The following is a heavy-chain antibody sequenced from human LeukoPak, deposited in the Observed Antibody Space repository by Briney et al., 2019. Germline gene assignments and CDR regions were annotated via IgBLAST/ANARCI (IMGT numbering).Heavy chain of an antibody. CDR3: ARHTFITIFGVVDYFDY. V-gene: IGHV4-59*08. Sequence: SETLSLTCTVADGSITNYDWSWVRQPPGKGLEFIGHVHYSGTTNYNPSLRSRVTISVDTSKNQFSLKLSSVTAADTAVYYCARHTFITIFGVVDYFDYWGQGTLVTVSS. J-gene: IGHJ4*02. CDR1: DGSITNYD. D-gene: IGHD3-3*01. CDR2: VHYSGTT.